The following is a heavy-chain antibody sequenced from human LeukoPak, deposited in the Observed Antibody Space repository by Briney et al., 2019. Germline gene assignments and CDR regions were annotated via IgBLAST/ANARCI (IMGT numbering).Heavy chain of an antibody. CDR2: IYSGGST. CDR1: GFTVSSNY. Sequence: GGSLRLSCAASGFTVSSNYMSWVRQAPGKGLEWVSVIYSGGSTYYADSVKGRFTISRDNSENTLYLQMNSLRAEDTAVYYCARVHGLTAAAGPRDYWGQGTLVTVSS. CDR3: ARVHGLTAAAGPRDY. V-gene: IGHV3-66*02. J-gene: IGHJ4*02. D-gene: IGHD6-13*01.